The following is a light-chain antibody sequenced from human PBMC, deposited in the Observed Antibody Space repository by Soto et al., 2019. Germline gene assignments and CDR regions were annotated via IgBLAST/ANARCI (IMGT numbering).Light chain of an antibody. V-gene: IGLV1-40*01. CDR3: TSYSSSSPVL. J-gene: IGLJ2*01. CDR2: GNS. CDR1: SSNIGAGYD. Sequence: QSVLTQPPSVSGAPGQRVTISCTGSSSNIGAGYDVHWYQQLPGTAPKLLIYGNSNRPSGVPDRFSGSKSGTSASLAITGLQAEDEADYYCTSYSSSSPVLFGGGTKLTVL.